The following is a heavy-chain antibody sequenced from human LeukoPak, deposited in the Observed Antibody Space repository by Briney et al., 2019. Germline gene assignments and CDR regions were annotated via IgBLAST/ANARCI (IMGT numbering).Heavy chain of an antibody. CDR3: ARVAFRSSSYISGIDY. D-gene: IGHD1-20*01. J-gene: IGHJ4*02. CDR1: ELTVTSNY. V-gene: IGHV3-53*01. Sequence: PGGSLRLSCAASELTVTSNYMSWVRQAPGKGLEWVSVIYSGGSTYYADSVKGRFTISRDNSKNTLYLQMNNLRAEDTAVYYCARVAFRSSSYISGIDYWGQGTLVTVSS. CDR2: IYSGGST.